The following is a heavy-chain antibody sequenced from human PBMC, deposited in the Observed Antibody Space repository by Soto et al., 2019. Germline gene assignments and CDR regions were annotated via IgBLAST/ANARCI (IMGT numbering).Heavy chain of an antibody. Sequence: GGSLRLSCAASGFTFDDYAMHWVRQAPGKGLEWVSGISWNSGSIGYADSVKGRFTISRDNAKNSLYLQMNSLRAEDTALYYCAKVGKGYSSSYYFDYWGQGTLVTVSS. V-gene: IGHV3-9*01. CDR2: ISWNSGSI. CDR3: AKVGKGYSSSYYFDY. CDR1: GFTFDDYA. J-gene: IGHJ4*02. D-gene: IGHD6-13*01.